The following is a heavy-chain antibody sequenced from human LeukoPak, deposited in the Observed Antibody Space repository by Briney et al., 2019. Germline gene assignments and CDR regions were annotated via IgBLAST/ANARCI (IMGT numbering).Heavy chain of an antibody. CDR3: ARVSDISWFDP. CDR2: IYYSRNT. V-gene: IGHV4-39*07. Sequence: SETLSLTCTVSGGSISSSRYYWGWIRQPPGKGLEWIGSIYYSRNTYYNPFLKSRVTISVDTSKNQFSLKLSSVTAADTAVYYCARVSDISWFDPWGQGTLVTVSS. J-gene: IGHJ5*02. D-gene: IGHD2-21*01. CDR1: GGSISSSRYY.